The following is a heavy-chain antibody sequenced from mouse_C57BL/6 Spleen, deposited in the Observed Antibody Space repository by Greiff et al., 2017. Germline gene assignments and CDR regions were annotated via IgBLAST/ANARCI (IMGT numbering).Heavy chain of an antibody. V-gene: IGHV3-6*01. J-gene: IGHJ2*01. Sequence: ESGPGLVKPSQSLSLTCSVTGYSITSGYYWNWIRQFPGNNLEWMGYISYDGSNNYNPSLKNRISITRDTSKNQFFLKLNSVTTEDTATYYCAREGTTVVAHYFDYWGQGTTLTVSS. D-gene: IGHD1-1*01. CDR2: ISYDGSN. CDR1: GYSITSGYY. CDR3: AREGTTVVAHYFDY.